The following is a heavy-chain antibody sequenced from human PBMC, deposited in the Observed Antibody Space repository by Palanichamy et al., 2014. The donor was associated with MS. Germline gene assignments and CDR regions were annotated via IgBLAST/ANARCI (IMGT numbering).Heavy chain of an antibody. CDR3: ARGLLYCSSTSCPVMHYAFDI. Sequence: QSGAEVKKPGASVKVSCKASGYTFTSYGISWVRQAPGQGLEWMGWISAYNGNTNYAQKLQGRVTMTTDTSTSTAYMELRSLRSDDTAVYYCARGLLYCSSTSCPVMHYAFDIWGQGTMVTVSS. CDR1: GYTFTSYG. J-gene: IGHJ3*02. D-gene: IGHD2-2*01. CDR2: ISAYNGNT. V-gene: IGHV1-18*01.